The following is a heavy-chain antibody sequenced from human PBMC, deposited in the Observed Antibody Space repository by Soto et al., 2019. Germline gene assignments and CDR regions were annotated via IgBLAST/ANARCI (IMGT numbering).Heavy chain of an antibody. CDR1: GASISSSY. Sequence: QVQLQESGPGLVKPSETLSLTCTVSGASISSSYWSWIRQPPGKGLEWIGYIYNSGSTTYNPSLTSRATISVDTSKNQFSLKLSSVTAADTAVYYCARRYSYGHFDYWGQGTLVTVSS. D-gene: IGHD5-18*01. CDR2: IYNSGST. CDR3: ARRYSYGHFDY. V-gene: IGHV4-59*08. J-gene: IGHJ4*02.